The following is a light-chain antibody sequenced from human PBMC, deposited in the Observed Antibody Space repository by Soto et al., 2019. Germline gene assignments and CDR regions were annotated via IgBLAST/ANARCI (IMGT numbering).Light chain of an antibody. CDR3: KSYAGSNNYV. V-gene: IGLV2-8*01. Sequence: QSVLTQPPSASGSPGQSVTISCTGTKSDIGVYDFVSWYQHHPGKAPRLIIYEVVQRPSGVPDRFSGSKSGNTASLTVSGRQAADEADYCCKSYAGSNNYVFGSGKKVTV. CDR2: EVV. CDR1: KSDIGVYDF. J-gene: IGLJ1*01.